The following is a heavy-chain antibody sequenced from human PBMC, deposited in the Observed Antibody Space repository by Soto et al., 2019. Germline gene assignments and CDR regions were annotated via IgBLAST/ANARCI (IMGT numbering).Heavy chain of an antibody. CDR3: ASAGDEGAFDI. CDR2: IYYSGST. D-gene: IGHD7-27*01. V-gene: IGHV4-59*08. J-gene: IGHJ3*02. Sequence: SETLSLTCTVSGGSISSYYWSWIRQPPGKGLEWIGYIYYSGSTNYNPSLKSRITISVDTSKNQFSLKLSSVTAADTAVYYCASAGDEGAFDIWGQGTMVTVSS. CDR1: GGSISSYY.